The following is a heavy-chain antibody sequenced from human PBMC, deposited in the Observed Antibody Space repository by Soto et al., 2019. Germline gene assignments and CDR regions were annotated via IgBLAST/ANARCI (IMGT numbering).Heavy chain of an antibody. Sequence: SVKGSCKASVGAFSSYAISWVRQAPGQGLEWMGGIIPIFGTANYAQKFQGRVTITADESTSTAYMELSSLRSEDTAVYYCARDMEWELQTYYYYGMDLWGQGPTVTVS. CDR3: ARDMEWELQTYYYYGMDL. V-gene: IGHV1-69*13. CDR2: IIPIFGTA. J-gene: IGHJ6*02. D-gene: IGHD1-26*01. CDR1: VGAFSSYA.